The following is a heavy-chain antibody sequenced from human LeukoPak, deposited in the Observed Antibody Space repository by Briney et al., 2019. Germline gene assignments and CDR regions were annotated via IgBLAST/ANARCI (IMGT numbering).Heavy chain of an antibody. D-gene: IGHD2-21*02. V-gene: IGHV5-51*01. Sequence: GESLQISCKGSGYSFTSYWIGWVRQMPGKGLEWMGIIYPGDSDTRYSPSFQGQVTISADKSISTAYLQWSSLKASDTAMYYCARLTSSTTCGGDCYSATFDYWGQGTLVTVSS. CDR3: ARLTSSTTCGGDCYSATFDY. J-gene: IGHJ4*02. CDR1: GYSFTSYW. CDR2: IYPGDSDT.